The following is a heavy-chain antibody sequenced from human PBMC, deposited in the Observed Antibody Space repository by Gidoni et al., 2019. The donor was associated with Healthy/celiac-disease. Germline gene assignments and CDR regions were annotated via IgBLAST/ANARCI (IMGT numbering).Heavy chain of an antibody. CDR1: GFTFSSYA. V-gene: IGHV3-23*01. CDR3: AKDRGAAAGTWGPIDY. D-gene: IGHD6-13*01. J-gene: IGHJ4*02. Sequence: EVQLLESGGGLVQPGGSLRLSCAASGFTFSSYAMSWVRQAPGKGLEWVSALSGSGGSTYYADSVKGRFTISRDNSKNTLYLQMNSLRAEDTAVYYCAKDRGAAAGTWGPIDYWGQGTLVTVSS. CDR2: LSGSGGST.